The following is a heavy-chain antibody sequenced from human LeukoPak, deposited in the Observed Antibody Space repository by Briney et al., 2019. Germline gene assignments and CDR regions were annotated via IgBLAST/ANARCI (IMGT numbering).Heavy chain of an antibody. D-gene: IGHD3-10*01. V-gene: IGHV1-8*01. Sequence: ASVKVSCKASGYTFTSYDINWVRQATGQGLEWMGWVNPNSGNTGYAQKFQGRVTMTRNTSISTAYMELSSLRSEDTAVYYCARARDNVLLWFGELLYAFDIWGQGTMVTVSS. J-gene: IGHJ3*02. CDR1: GYTFTSYD. CDR2: VNPNSGNT. CDR3: ARARDNVLLWFGELLYAFDI.